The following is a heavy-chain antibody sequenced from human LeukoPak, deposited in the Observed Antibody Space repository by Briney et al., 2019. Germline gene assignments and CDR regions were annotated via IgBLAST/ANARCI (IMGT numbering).Heavy chain of an antibody. V-gene: IGHV4-34*01. CDR3: ARDSSSWYGWFDP. J-gene: IGHJ5*02. CDR2: INHSGST. Sequence: PSETLSLTCAVYGGSFSGYYWSWIRQPPGKGLEWMGEINHSGSTNYNPSLKSRVTISVDTSKNQFSLKLSSVTAADTAVYYCARDSSSWYGWFDPWGQGTLGTVSA. CDR1: GGSFSGYY. D-gene: IGHD6-13*01.